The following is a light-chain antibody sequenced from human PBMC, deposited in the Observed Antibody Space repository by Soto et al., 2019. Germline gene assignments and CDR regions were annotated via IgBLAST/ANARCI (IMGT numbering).Light chain of an antibody. J-gene: IGLJ1*01. V-gene: IGLV2-14*01. CDR3: TSYTTSSTYV. CDR1: ISDIGSHIY. Sequence: QSVLTQPASVSGSPGESITVSCSVSISDIGSHIYVFWFQQHPGKAPKLIISEVSNRPSGVSSRFSGSKSGNTASLTISGLQAEDEAHYYCTSYTTSSTYVFGTGTKVTVL. CDR2: EVS.